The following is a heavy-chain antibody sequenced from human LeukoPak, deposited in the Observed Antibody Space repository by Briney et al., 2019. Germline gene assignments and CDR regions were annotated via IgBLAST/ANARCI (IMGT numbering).Heavy chain of an antibody. J-gene: IGHJ4*02. CDR3: ARVVLYSSSWYGSFDY. Sequence: SETLSLTCTVSGGSISSYYWSWIRQPPGKGLEWIGYIYHSGSTYYNPSLKSRVTISVDRSKNQFSLKLSSVTAADTAVYYCARVVLYSSSWYGSFDYWAREPWSPSPQ. CDR2: IYHSGST. CDR1: GGSISSYY. V-gene: IGHV4-59*12. D-gene: IGHD6-13*01.